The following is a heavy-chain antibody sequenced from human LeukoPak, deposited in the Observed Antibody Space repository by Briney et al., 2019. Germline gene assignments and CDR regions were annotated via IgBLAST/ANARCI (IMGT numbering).Heavy chain of an antibody. CDR3: ARGSDDYGDYYFFDY. D-gene: IGHD4-17*01. CDR2: INHSGGT. CDR1: GASISGYY. Sequence: SETLSLTCTVSGASISGYYWSWIRQSPGKGLEWIGEINHSGGTNYNPSLESRVTISVDTSKNQFSLNLRSVTAADTAVYYCARGSDDYGDYYFFDYWGQGTLVTVSS. J-gene: IGHJ4*02. V-gene: IGHV4-34*01.